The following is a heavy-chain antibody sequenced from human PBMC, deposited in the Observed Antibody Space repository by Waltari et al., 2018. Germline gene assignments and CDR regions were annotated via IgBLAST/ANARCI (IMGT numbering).Heavy chain of an antibody. CDR2: MSYSGAT. Sequence: QAQVQESCPGLVKPSAPLSRPCRGPGVSIPSHTHHWGWIRQPPGQGLEWIGTMSYSGATYSSPSLKSRVTISRDTSENQLSLKLGSVTAADTAVYYCATYIGASLGTAAFDVWGQGTTVTVSS. J-gene: IGHJ3*01. CDR1: GVSIPSHTHH. D-gene: IGHD5-12*01. V-gene: IGHV4-39*01. CDR3: ATYIGASLGTAAFDV.